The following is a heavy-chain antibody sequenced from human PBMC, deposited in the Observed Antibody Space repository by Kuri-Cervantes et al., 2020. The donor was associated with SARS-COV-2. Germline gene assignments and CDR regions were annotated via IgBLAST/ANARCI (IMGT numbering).Heavy chain of an antibody. Sequence: GSLRLSCTVSGGSISSSSYYWGWIRQPPGKWLEWIGSIYYSGSTYYNPSLKSRVTISVDKSKNQSSLKLSSVTAADTAVYYCARLPATVTPHYWGQGTLVTVSS. D-gene: IGHD4-17*01. CDR1: GGSISSSSYY. CDR3: ARLPATVTPHY. V-gene: IGHV4-39*01. J-gene: IGHJ4*02. CDR2: IYYSGST.